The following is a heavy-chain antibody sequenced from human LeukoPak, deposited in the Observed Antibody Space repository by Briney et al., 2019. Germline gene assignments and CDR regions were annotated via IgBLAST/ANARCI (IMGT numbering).Heavy chain of an antibody. D-gene: IGHD4-17*01. V-gene: IGHV3-48*03. CDR2: ISSSGRTM. CDR1: GFSFSSYE. J-gene: IGHJ4*02. Sequence: PGGSLRLSCAASGFSFSSYEMNWVRQAPGKGLEWVSYISSSGRTMYYADSVKGRFSISRDNSKNAVYLQMNSLRTEDTAVYYCAKGGATVTRYVDQWGQGTLVTVSS. CDR3: AKGGATVTRYVDQ.